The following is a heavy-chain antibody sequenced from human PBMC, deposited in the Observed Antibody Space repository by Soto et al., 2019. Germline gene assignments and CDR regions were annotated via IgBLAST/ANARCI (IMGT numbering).Heavy chain of an antibody. CDR2: ISGSGGTA. CDR3: AKGRGQNWNFEY. J-gene: IGHJ4*02. V-gene: IGHV3-23*01. CDR1: GFTFSSYA. Sequence: EVQLLECGGGSVQPGGSLRLSCAASGFTFSSYAMHWVRRPPGKGLEWVSSISGSGGTAYYADSVKGRFSITRDSLVNTLYLQMNSLRAEDTAVYYCAKGRGQNWNFEYWGQGNLVTVSP. D-gene: IGHD1-1*01.